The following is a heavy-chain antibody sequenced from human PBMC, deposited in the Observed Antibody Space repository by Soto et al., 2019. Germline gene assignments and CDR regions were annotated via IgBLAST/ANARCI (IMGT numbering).Heavy chain of an antibody. CDR3: AREDILSGLGLDY. CDR1: GFTFSKYG. V-gene: IGHV3-33*01. CDR2: IWHDGSNK. D-gene: IGHD3-9*01. J-gene: IGHJ4*02. Sequence: QVQLVESGGGVVQPGRSLRLSCAASGFTFSKYGMHWVRQAPGKGLEWVAVIWHDGSNKFYGDSMKGRSTISRDNFKNTLYLQINSLRVEDRAVYYCAREDILSGLGLDYSGQGTLVTVSS.